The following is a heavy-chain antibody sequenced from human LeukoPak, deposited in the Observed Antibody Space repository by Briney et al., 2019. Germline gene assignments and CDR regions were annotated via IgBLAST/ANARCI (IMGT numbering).Heavy chain of an antibody. V-gene: IGHV3-23*01. CDR1: GFTFSSYA. Sequence: PGGSLRLSCAASGFTFSSYAMSWVRQAPGKGLEWVSAISGSGGSTYYADSVKGRFTISRDNSKNTLYLQMNSLRAEDTAVYYCAKDHSSSWYDLRGYFQHWGQGTLVTVSS. J-gene: IGHJ1*01. CDR3: AKDHSSSWYDLRGYFQH. D-gene: IGHD6-13*01. CDR2: ISGSGGST.